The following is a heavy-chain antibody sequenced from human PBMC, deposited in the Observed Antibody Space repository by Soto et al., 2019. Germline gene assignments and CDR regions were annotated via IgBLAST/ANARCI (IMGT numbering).Heavy chain of an antibody. CDR3: ARDGDIVVVPAAMPDY. Sequence: GGSLRLSCAASGFTFSSYGMHWVRQAPGKGLEWVAVIWYDGSNKYYVDSVKGRFTISRDNSKNTLYLQMNSLRAEDTAVYYCARDGDIVVVPAAMPDYWGQGTLVTVSS. CDR1: GFTFSSYG. J-gene: IGHJ4*02. V-gene: IGHV3-33*01. CDR2: IWYDGSNK. D-gene: IGHD2-2*01.